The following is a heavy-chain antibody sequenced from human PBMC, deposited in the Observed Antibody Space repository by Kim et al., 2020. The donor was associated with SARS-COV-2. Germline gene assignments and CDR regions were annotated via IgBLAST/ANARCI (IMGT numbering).Heavy chain of an antibody. CDR2: IKSEIDDRTT. D-gene: IGHD6-13*01. CDR1: GFTFSNAC. Sequence: GGSLRLSCTASGFTFSNACMNWVRQAPGKGLEWVGHIKSEIDDRTTDYPAPVKDRFTISRDDSKNTLYLQINSLKTADTAVYYCATDYSSRLRWGQGTLVTVS. CDR3: ATDYSSRLR. V-gene: IGHV3-15*01. J-gene: IGHJ4*02.